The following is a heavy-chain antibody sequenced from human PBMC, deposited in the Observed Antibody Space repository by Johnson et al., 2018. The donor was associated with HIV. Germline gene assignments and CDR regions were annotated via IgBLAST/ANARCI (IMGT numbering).Heavy chain of an antibody. V-gene: IGHV3-23*04. Sequence: VQLVESGGSVVRPGGSLRLSCAASGFTFSSYAMSWVRQAPGKGLEWVSAISGSGGSTYYADSVKGRFTISRDNSKNTLYLQMNSLRAEDTAFYYCATESRYCSGGSCQDAFDIWGQGTMVTVSS. CDR1: GFTFSSYA. CDR3: ATESRYCSGGSCQDAFDI. J-gene: IGHJ3*02. D-gene: IGHD2-15*01. CDR2: ISGSGGST.